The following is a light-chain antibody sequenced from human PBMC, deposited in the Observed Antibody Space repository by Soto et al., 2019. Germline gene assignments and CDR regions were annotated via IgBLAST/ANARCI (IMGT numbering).Light chain of an antibody. CDR2: EAT. CDR3: CSYAGSSTYL. CDR1: SSDLGSYDL. V-gene: IGLV2-23*01. Sequence: QSALTQPASVSGSPGQSITISCTGTSSDLGSYDLVSWYQQYPGKAPKLLIYEATERPSGISARFSGSKSGYTASLTISGLQAEDEADYYCCSYAGSSTYLFGAGTKLTV. J-gene: IGLJ1*01.